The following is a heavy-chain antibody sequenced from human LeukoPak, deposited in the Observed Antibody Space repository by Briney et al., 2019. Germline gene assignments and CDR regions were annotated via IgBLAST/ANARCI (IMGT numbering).Heavy chain of an antibody. J-gene: IGHJ6*02. V-gene: IGHV4-59*01. D-gene: IGHD3-10*01. Sequence: PSETLSLTCTVSGGSISSYYWSWIRQPPGKGLEWIGYIYYSGSTNYNPSLKSRVTISVDTSKNQFSLKLSSVTAADTAVYYCARDGGFYGSGSFAGYYGMDVWGQGPRSPSP. CDR2: IYYSGST. CDR1: GGSISSYY. CDR3: ARDGGFYGSGSFAGYYGMDV.